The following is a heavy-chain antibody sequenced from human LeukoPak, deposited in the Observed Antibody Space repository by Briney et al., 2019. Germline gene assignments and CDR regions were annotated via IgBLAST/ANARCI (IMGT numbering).Heavy chain of an antibody. D-gene: IGHD6-13*01. Sequence: PSETLSVTCTVSGGSISEGNHFWTWIRQPAGKGLEWIGRIFPGGSVNYNPSLESRLTLSVDTSKNQFSLKLSSVTAADTAMYYCARGSAASNYWGQGTLVTVSS. J-gene: IGHJ4*02. CDR2: IFPGGSV. V-gene: IGHV4-4*07. CDR3: ARGSAASNY. CDR1: GGSISEGNHF.